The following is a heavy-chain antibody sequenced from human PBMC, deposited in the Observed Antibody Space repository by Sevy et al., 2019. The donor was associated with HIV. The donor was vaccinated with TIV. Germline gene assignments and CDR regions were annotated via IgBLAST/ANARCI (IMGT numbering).Heavy chain of an antibody. CDR3: AREGTAGPFDY. J-gene: IGHJ4*02. CDR2: IYSGGSR. Sequence: GGSLRLSCAASGFTVSSNCMSWVRQAPGKGLEWVSVIYSGGSRYYADSVKGRFTISRDNSKNTLYLQMNSLRAEDTAVYYCAREGTAGPFDYWGQGTLVTVSS. V-gene: IGHV3-53*01. D-gene: IGHD6-13*01. CDR1: GFTVSSNC.